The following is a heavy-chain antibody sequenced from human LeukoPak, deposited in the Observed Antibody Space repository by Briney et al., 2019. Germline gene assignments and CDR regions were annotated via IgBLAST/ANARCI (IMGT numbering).Heavy chain of an antibody. CDR2: IKQDGSEK. CDR1: EFTFSSYG. V-gene: IGHV3-7*01. CDR3: ARTDLTVFDY. J-gene: IGHJ4*02. D-gene: IGHD3-9*01. Sequence: GGSLRLSCAASEFTFSSYGMHWVRQAPGKGLEWVANIKQDGSEKYYVDSVKGRFTISRDNAKNSLYLQMNSLRAEDTAVYYCARTDLTVFDYWGQGTLVTVSS.